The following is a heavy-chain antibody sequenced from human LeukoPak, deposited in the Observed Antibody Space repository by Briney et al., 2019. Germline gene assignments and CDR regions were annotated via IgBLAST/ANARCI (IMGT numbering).Heavy chain of an antibody. CDR3: ARGVGSASYYGMDV. J-gene: IGHJ6*02. CDR1: GFTFSSYG. V-gene: IGHV3-33*01. CDR2: IWYDGSNK. D-gene: IGHD2-2*01. Sequence: GGSLRLSCTASGFTFSSYGMHWVRQAPGKGLEWVAIIWYDGSNKYYADSVKGRFTISRDKSKNTLYLQMNSLRAEDTGVYYCARGVGSASYYGMDVWGQGTTVTVSS.